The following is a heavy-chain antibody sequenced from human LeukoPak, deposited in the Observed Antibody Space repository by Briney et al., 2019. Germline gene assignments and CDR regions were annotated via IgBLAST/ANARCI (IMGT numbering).Heavy chain of an antibody. V-gene: IGHV4-59*12. D-gene: IGHD3-3*01. CDR3: ARVTFWSGYYTHFDY. CDR2: IYYSGNS. J-gene: IGHJ4*02. Sequence: SETLSLTCTVSGGSISHYYWSWIRQPPGRGLEWIAYIYYSGNSYYNPSLKSRVTMSVDTSKNQFSLKLSSVTAADTAVYYCARVTFWSGYYTHFDYWGQGTLVTVSS. CDR1: GGSISHYY.